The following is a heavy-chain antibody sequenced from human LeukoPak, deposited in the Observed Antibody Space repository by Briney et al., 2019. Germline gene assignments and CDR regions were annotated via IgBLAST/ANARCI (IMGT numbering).Heavy chain of an antibody. CDR2: IKLDVSET. CDR3: ARDHSGYSTGGWFDP. J-gene: IGHJ5*02. D-gene: IGHD5-12*01. Sequence: GGSLRLSCAASGFTFSSYWMTWVRQAPGKGLEWVANIKLDVSETYYVDSVRGRFTISRDNTKNSLYLQMDSLRAEDTAVYYCARDHSGYSTGGWFDPWGQGTLVTVSS. V-gene: IGHV3-7*01. CDR1: GFTFSSYW.